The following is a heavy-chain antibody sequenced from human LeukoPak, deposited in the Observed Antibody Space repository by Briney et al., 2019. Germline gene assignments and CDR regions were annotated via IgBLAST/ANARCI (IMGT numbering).Heavy chain of an antibody. CDR1: GFTFSSYA. Sequence: GGSLRLSCAASGFTFSSYAMHWVRQAPGKGLEWVAVISYDGSNKYYADSVKGRFTISRDNSKNTLYLQMNSLRAEDTAVYYCASGSSAAYQLLYYFDYWGQGTLVTVSS. CDR2: ISYDGSNK. CDR3: ASGSSAAYQLLYYFDY. J-gene: IGHJ4*02. V-gene: IGHV3-30-3*01. D-gene: IGHD2-2*01.